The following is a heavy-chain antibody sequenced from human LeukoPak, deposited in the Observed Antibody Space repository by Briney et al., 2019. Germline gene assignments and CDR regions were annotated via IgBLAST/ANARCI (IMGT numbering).Heavy chain of an antibody. J-gene: IGHJ4*02. Sequence: GASVKVSCKAPGYTFTSYDINWVRQATGQGLEWMGWMNPNSGNTGYAQKFQGRVTMTRNTSISTAYMKLSSLRSEDTAVYYCARVYDSSGYYDLYYFDYWGQGTLVTVSS. V-gene: IGHV1-8*01. CDR1: GYTFTSYD. CDR2: MNPNSGNT. D-gene: IGHD3-22*01. CDR3: ARVYDSSGYYDLYYFDY.